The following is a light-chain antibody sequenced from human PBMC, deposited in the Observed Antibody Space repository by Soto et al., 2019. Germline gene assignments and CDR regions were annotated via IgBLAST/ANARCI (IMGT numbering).Light chain of an antibody. CDR2: DAS. V-gene: IGKV1-5*01. CDR1: QSISSW. J-gene: IGKJ2*01. CDR3: QQYNSYRMYT. Sequence: DIQMTQSPSTLSASVGDRGTITCRASQSISSWLAWYQQKPGKAPKLLIYDASSLESGVPSRFSGSGSGTEFTLTISSLQHDDFATYYCQQYNSYRMYTFGQGNKLEIK.